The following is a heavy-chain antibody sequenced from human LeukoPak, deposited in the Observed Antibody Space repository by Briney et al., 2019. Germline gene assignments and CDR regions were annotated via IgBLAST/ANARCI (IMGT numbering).Heavy chain of an antibody. Sequence: PSETLSLTCTVSGGSISSSSYYWGWIRQPPGKGLEWIGSIYYSGSTYYNPSLKSRVIVSVDTSKNQFSLELSSVTAADTAVYYCARHSDSMGYYGMDVWGQGTTVTVSS. CDR2: IYYSGST. D-gene: IGHD3-22*01. CDR3: ARHSDSMGYYGMDV. CDR1: GGSISSSSYY. J-gene: IGHJ6*02. V-gene: IGHV4-39*01.